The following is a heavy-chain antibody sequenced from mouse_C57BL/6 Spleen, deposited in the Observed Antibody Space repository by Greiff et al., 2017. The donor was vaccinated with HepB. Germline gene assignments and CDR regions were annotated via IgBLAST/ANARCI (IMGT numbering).Heavy chain of an antibody. CDR3: ARWGLRRDSWFAY. J-gene: IGHJ3*01. CDR2: IYPGDGDT. D-gene: IGHD2-4*01. CDR1: GYAFSSYW. V-gene: IGHV1-80*01. Sequence: VQLQESGAELVKPGASVKISCKASGYAFSSYWMNWVKQRPGKGLEWIGQIYPGDGDTNYNGKFKGKATLTADKSSSTAYMQLSSLTSEDSAVYFCARWGLRRDSWFAYWGQGTLVTVSA.